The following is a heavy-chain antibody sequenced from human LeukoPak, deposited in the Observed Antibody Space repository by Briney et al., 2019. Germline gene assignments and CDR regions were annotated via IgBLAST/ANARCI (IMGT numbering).Heavy chain of an antibody. J-gene: IGHJ6*02. CDR3: ARQPVSGYSYAMDV. Sequence: GSLRLSCAASGFTFSTYNMNWVRQAPGQGLEWVSYITTGSGTIYYADSVKGRFTISRDNAKNSLYLQMNSLRAEDTAVYYCARQPVSGYSYAMDVWGQGTTVTVSS. V-gene: IGHV3-48*01. CDR1: GFTFSTYN. CDR2: ITTGSGTI. D-gene: IGHD5-12*01.